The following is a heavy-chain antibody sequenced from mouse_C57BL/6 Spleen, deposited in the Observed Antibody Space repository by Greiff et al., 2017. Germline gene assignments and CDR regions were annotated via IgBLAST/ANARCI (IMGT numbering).Heavy chain of an antibody. CDR3: ARGDSSGLYAMDY. V-gene: IGHV3-3*01. Sequence: EVMLVESGPSLVRPSQTLSLTCTVTGFSINSDCYWIWIRQFPGNKLEYIGYTFYSGITYYNPSFESRTYITRDTSKNQFSLKLSSVTTEDTATYYCARGDSSGLYAMDYWGQGTSVTVSS. CDR2: TFYSGIT. CDR1: GFSINSDCY. D-gene: IGHD3-2*02. J-gene: IGHJ4*01.